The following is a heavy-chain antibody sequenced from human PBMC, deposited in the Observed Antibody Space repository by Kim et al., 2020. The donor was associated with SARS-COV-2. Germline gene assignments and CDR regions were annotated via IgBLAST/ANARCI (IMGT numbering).Heavy chain of an antibody. D-gene: IGHD2-2*01. CDR3: ARHGPEKQWVPRKYQLLLTQLDY. CDR2: IYYSGST. Sequence: SETLSLTCTVSGGSISSSSYYWGWIRQPPGKGLEWIGSIYYSGSTYYNPSLKSRVTISVDTSKNQFSLKLSSVTAADTAVYYCARHGPEKQWVPRKYQLLLTQLDYWGQGTLVTVSS. J-gene: IGHJ4*02. CDR1: GGSISSSSYY. V-gene: IGHV4-39*01.